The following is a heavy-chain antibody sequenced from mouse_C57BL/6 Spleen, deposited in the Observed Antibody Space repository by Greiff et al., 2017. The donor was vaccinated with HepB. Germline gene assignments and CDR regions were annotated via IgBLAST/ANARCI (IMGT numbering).Heavy chain of an antibody. J-gene: IGHJ2*01. D-gene: IGHD4-1*01. CDR1: GYTFTSYW. Sequence: VQLQQPGAELVKPGASVKLSCKASGYTFTSYWMQWVKQRPGQGLEWIGEIDPSDSYTNYNQKFKGKATLTVDTSSRTAYMQLSSLTSEDSAVYYCARWDLDYFDYWGQGTTLTVSS. V-gene: IGHV1-50*01. CDR2: IDPSDSYT. CDR3: ARWDLDYFDY.